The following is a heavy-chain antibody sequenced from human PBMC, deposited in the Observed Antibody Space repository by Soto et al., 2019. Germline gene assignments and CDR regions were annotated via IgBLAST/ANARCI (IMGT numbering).Heavy chain of an antibody. D-gene: IGHD3-3*02. J-gene: IGHJ3*02. Sequence: GGSLRLSCAASGISFSDYGMHWVRQAPGKGLEGVAIISYDAKYKYYAESVKGRFTISRDNSRNTLNLQMTSLGGEDTAVYYCATNLQRRTLSDAFDIWGQGTMVTVSS. V-gene: IGHV3-30*03. CDR3: ATNLQRRTLSDAFDI. CDR1: GISFSDYG. CDR2: ISYDAKYK.